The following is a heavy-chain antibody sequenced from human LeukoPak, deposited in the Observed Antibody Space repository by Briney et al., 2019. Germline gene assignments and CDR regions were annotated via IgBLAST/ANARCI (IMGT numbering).Heavy chain of an antibody. D-gene: IGHD2-15*01. Sequence: PGGSLRLSCTASGFTFSSYGMHWVRQAPGKGLEWVAFIRYDGSNKYYADSVKGRFTISRDNAKNSLYLQMNSLRAEDTALYYCAKDRVVAAGPGGFDYWGQGTLVSVSS. CDR3: AKDRVVAAGPGGFDY. CDR1: GFTFSSYG. J-gene: IGHJ4*02. CDR2: IRYDGSNK. V-gene: IGHV3-30*02.